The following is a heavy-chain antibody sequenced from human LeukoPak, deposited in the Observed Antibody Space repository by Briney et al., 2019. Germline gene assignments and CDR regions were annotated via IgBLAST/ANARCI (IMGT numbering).Heavy chain of an antibody. V-gene: IGHV3-23*01. CDR3: AKDVCRYNSGCLSFDY. D-gene: IGHD6-19*01. CDR1: GFAFSSYW. Sequence: GGSLRLSCEASGFAFSSYWASWVRQAPGKGLAWVSAISGSGDYTYYADSVKGRYTISRDNSKNTLYLQMNSLRVEDTAVYYCAKDVCRYNSGCLSFDYWGQGTLVTVSS. J-gene: IGHJ4*02. CDR2: ISGSGDYT.